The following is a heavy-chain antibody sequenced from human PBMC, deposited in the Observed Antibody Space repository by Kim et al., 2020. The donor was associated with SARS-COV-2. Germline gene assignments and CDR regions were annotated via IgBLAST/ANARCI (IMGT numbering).Heavy chain of an antibody. CDR3: AGDLVATMFFPLDY. CDR2: ISAYNGNT. V-gene: IGHV1-18*04. Sequence: ASVKVSCKASGYTFTSYGISWVRQAPGQGLEWMGWISAYNGNTNYAQKLQGRVTMTTDTSTSTAYMELRSLRSDDTAVYYCAGDLVATMFFPLDYWGQGTLVTVSS. J-gene: IGHJ4*02. CDR1: GYTFTSYG. D-gene: IGHD5-12*01.